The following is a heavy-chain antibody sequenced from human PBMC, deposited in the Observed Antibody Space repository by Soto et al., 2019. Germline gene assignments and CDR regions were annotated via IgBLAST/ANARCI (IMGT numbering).Heavy chain of an antibody. CDR3: AREASYCSGGSCYRDYYYYGMDV. Sequence: ASVKVSCKASGGTFSSYAISWVRQAPGQGLEWMGGIIPIFGTANYAQKFQGRVTITADESTSTAYMELSSLRSEDTAVYYCAREASYCSGGSCYRDYYYYGMDVWGQGTTVTVSS. J-gene: IGHJ6*02. CDR1: GGTFSSYA. D-gene: IGHD2-15*01. CDR2: IIPIFGTA. V-gene: IGHV1-69*13.